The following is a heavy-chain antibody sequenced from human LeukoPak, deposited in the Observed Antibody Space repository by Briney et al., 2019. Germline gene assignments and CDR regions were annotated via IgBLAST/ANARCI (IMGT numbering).Heavy chain of an antibody. CDR3: ARVFGSSWYFRNWFDP. CDR2: INHSGST. D-gene: IGHD6-13*01. CDR1: GGSFSGYY. Sequence: SETLSLTCAVYGGSFSGYYWSWIRQPPGKGLEWIGEINHSGSTNYNPSLKSRATISVDTSKNQFSLKLSSVTAADTAVYYCARVFGSSWYFRNWFDPWGQGTLVTVSS. J-gene: IGHJ5*02. V-gene: IGHV4-34*01.